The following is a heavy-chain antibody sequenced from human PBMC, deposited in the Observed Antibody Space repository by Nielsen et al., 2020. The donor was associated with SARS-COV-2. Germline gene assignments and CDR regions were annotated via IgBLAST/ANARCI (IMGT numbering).Heavy chain of an antibody. Sequence: GGSLRLSCVASGFTFSSYNMNWVRQAPGKGLEWVSSISSSSSYIYYADSVKGRFTISRDNAKNSLYLQMNSLRAEDTAVYYCARAQAPQYSSGWYWRDWFDPWGQGTLVTVSS. V-gene: IGHV3-21*01. CDR2: ISSSSSYI. J-gene: IGHJ5*02. D-gene: IGHD6-19*01. CDR3: ARAQAPQYSSGWYWRDWFDP. CDR1: GFTFSSYN.